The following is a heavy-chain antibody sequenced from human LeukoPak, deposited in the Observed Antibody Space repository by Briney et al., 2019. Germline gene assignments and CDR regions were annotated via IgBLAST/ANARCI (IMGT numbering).Heavy chain of an antibody. J-gene: IGHJ4*02. Sequence: TSETLSLTCTVYGGSFSGYYWSWIRQPPGKGLEWIGEINHSGSTNYNPSLKSRVTISVDTSKNQFSLKLSSVTAADTAVYYCARRGRGYSSSWYLWGQGTLVTVSS. V-gene: IGHV4-34*01. CDR3: ARRGRGYSSSWYL. D-gene: IGHD6-13*01. CDR1: GGSFSGYY. CDR2: INHSGST.